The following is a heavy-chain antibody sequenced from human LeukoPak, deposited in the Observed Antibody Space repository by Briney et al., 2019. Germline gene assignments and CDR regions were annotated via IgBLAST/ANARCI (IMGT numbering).Heavy chain of an antibody. J-gene: IGHJ4*02. CDR1: GFTFSDYY. CDR2: ISSSSSYT. CDR3: ARDAGGWWPFGC. V-gene: IGHV3-11*05. D-gene: IGHD2-15*01. Sequence: GGSLRLSCAASGFTFSDYYMSWVRQAPGQGLEWVSYISSSSSYTNYADSVKGRFTISRDNAKNSLYLQMNSLRVEDTAVYFCARDAGGWWPFGCWGQGALVTVSS.